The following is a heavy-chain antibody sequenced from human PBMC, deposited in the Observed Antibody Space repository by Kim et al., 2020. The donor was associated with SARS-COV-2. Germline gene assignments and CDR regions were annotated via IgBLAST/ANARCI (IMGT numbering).Heavy chain of an antibody. D-gene: IGHD3-10*01. CDR2: INHSGST. CDR1: GGSFSGYY. V-gene: IGHV4-34*01. CDR3: ARLTVGDGELFFDY. J-gene: IGHJ4*02. Sequence: SETLSLTCAVYGGSFSGYYWSWIRQPPGKGLEWIGEINHSGSTNYNPSLKSRVTISVDTSKNQFSLKLSSVTAADTAVYYCARLTVGDGELFFDYWGQGTLVTVSS.